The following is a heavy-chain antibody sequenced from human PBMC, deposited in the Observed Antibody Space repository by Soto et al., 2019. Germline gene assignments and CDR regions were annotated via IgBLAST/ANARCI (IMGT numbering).Heavy chain of an antibody. V-gene: IGHV3-53*01. CDR2: IYSSGGT. J-gene: IGHJ4*02. D-gene: IGHD6-13*01. CDR3: ARDPPGIAASGSYN. CDR1: GFTVSNNY. Sequence: DVQLEESGGGLIQPGGSLRLSCAVSGFTVSNNYMTWVRQAPGKGLEWVSLIYSSGGTKYADSVRGRFTISRDNSKNTLYLQMNSLKVEDTAVYYCARDPPGIAASGSYNWGQGTLDTVSS.